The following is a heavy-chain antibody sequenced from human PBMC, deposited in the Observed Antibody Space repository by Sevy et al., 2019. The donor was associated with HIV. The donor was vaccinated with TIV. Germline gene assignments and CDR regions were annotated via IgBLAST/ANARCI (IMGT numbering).Heavy chain of an antibody. CDR3: AKDIGPGGLLFMDV. J-gene: IGHJ6*02. V-gene: IGHV3-9*01. D-gene: IGHD2-21*01. CDR1: GFTFDDYA. CDR2: ISWNSGSI. Sequence: GGSLRLSCAASGFTFDDYAMHWVRQAPGKGLEWVSGISWNSGSIGYADSVKGRFTISRDNAKNSLYLQMNSLGAEDTVLYYCAKDIGPGGLLFMDVWGQGTMVTVSS.